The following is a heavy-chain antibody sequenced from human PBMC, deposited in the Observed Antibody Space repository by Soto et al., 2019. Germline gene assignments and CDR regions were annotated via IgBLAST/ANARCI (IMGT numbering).Heavy chain of an antibody. CDR1: GFTFSNYG. CDR2: IWSDGITK. CDR3: ARDRGDRGGYHDSFDI. D-gene: IGHD3-16*02. V-gene: IGHV3-33*01. J-gene: IGHJ3*02. Sequence: QPGGSLRLSCAASGFTFSNYGMHWVRQAPGKGLEWVAVIWSDGITKYYADSVRGRFTISRDNSKNILYMHLNSLRAEDTAVYYCARDRGDRGGYHDSFDIWGQGTTVTVSS.